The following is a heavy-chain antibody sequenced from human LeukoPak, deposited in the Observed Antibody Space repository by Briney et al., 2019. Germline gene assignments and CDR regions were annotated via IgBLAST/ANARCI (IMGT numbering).Heavy chain of an antibody. D-gene: IGHD3-10*01. CDR2: INHKGAT. CDR3: ARGPHFYGSGSYEYSYYYYYYGMDV. Sequence: PSETLSLTCAVYGGSFSGYYCTWVRQPPGKGLEWIGEINHKGATNYNPSLKSRVTISLDTSKNQFSLKLSSVTAADTAVYYCARGPHFYGSGSYEYSYYYYYYGMDVWGKGTAVTVSS. CDR1: GGSFSGYY. J-gene: IGHJ6*04. V-gene: IGHV4-34*01.